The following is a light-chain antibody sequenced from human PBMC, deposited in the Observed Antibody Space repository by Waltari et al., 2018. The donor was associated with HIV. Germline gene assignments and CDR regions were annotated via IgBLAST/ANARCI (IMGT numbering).Light chain of an antibody. Sequence: QSALTQPASVSGSPGQSITISYPGTSSDVGDYTYVSWYQQRPGKAPKLMIYEVSNRPSGVSNRFSGSKSGNTASLTISGLQAEDEADYYCSSYTTSSVVFGGGTKLTVL. CDR3: SSYTTSSVV. CDR1: SSDVGDYTY. CDR2: EVS. V-gene: IGLV2-14*01. J-gene: IGLJ2*01.